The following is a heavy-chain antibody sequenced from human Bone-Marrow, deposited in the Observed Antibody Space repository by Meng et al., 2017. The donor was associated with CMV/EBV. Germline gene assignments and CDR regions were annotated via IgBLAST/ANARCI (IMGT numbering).Heavy chain of an antibody. D-gene: IGHD3-22*01. CDR3: ARGGPTYYYDSSGYQPLGFDY. CDR2: IYYSGDT. CDR1: GSYY. Sequence: GSYYWSWIRQTPGKGLEWIGYIYYSGDTDYNPSLKSRVTMSLDRSKNLFSLKLSSVTAADTAVYYCARGGPTYYYDSSGYQPLGFDYWGQGTLVTVSS. J-gene: IGHJ4*02. V-gene: IGHV4-61*01.